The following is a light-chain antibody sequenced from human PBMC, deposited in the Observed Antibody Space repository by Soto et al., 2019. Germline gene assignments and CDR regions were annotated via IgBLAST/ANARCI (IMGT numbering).Light chain of an antibody. V-gene: IGLV3-1*01. J-gene: IGLJ1*01. CDR2: QDN. CDR1: KLGDKF. Sequence: SYELTQPPLVSVSPGQTASITCSGEKLGDKFACWYQQKPGQSPVLVIYQDNKRPSGIPDRFSGSNSGNTATLTISGTQAMDEADYYCQAWDRSVNYVFGTGTKVTVL. CDR3: QAWDRSVNYV.